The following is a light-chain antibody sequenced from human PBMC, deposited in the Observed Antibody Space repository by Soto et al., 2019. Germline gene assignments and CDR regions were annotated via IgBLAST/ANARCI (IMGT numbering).Light chain of an antibody. V-gene: IGLV1-44*01. CDR3: AAWDDSLNAVF. J-gene: IGLJ2*01. CDR2: SNN. Sequence: QSVLTQPPSASGTPGQRVTISCSGSSSNIGRNTVNWYQQLPGTAPKVLIYSNNQRPSGVPDRLSGSKSGTSASLAISGLQSEDEADYYCAAWDDSLNAVFFGGGTKLTVL. CDR1: SSNIGRNT.